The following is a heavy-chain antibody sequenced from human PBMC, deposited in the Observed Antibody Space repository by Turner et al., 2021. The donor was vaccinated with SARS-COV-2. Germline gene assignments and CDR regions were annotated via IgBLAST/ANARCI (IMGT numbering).Heavy chain of an antibody. J-gene: IGHJ6*02. CDR3: ARLRYYGSGSYLALPDYGMDV. V-gene: IGHV1-18*01. CDR2: ISVYNGNT. Sequence: QVQLVQSGAEVKKPGASVTVSCKASGYTFTSYGISWVRQAPGQGLEWMGWISVYNGNTNYVQKLQGRVTMTTDTSTSTAYMELRSLRSDDTAVYYCARLRYYGSGSYLALPDYGMDVWGQGTTVTVSS. CDR1: GYTFTSYG. D-gene: IGHD3-10*01.